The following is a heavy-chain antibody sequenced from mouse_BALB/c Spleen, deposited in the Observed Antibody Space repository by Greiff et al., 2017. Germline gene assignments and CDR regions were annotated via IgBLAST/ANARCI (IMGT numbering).Heavy chain of an antibody. V-gene: IGHV1S34*01. D-gene: IGHD2-14*01. CDR1: GYSFTGYY. Sequence: LVKTGASVKISCKASGYSFTGYYMHWVKQSHGKSLEWIGYISCYNGATSYNQKFKGKATFTVDTSSSTAYVDLSSLTSEDSAVYYCARSSYYRYDRAMDYWGQGTSVTVSS. J-gene: IGHJ4*01. CDR3: ARSSYYRYDRAMDY. CDR2: ISCYNGAT.